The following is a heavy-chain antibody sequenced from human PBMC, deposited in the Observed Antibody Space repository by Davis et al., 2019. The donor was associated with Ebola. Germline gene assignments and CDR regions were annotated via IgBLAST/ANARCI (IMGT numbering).Heavy chain of an antibody. CDR1: GFSLSTSGMC. D-gene: IGHD6-13*01. CDR2: IDWDDDK. CDR3: ARGIASFDY. Sequence: SGPTLVKPPQTLTLTCTFSGFSLSTSGMCVSWIRQPPGKALEWLARIDWDDDKYYSISLKTRLTISKDTSKNQVVLTMTNMDPVDTATYYCARGIASFDYWGQGTLVTVSS. J-gene: IGHJ4*02. V-gene: IGHV2-70*11.